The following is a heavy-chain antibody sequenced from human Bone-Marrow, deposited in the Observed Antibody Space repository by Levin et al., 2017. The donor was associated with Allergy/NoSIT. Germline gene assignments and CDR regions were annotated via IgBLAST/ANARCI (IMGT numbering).Heavy chain of an antibody. Sequence: GGSLRLSCVASGFTFSECAMHWVRQAPGKGLDWVAVVWYDGSKKYYAESVEGRFTISRDNSKNTLDLQMSSLRPEDTALYYCVREGVGGTSFYGSLDVWGQGTFVTVSS. CDR1: GFTFSECA. CDR3: VREGVGGTSFYGSLDV. J-gene: IGHJ3*01. D-gene: IGHD3-10*01. CDR2: VWYDGSKK. V-gene: IGHV3-33*01.